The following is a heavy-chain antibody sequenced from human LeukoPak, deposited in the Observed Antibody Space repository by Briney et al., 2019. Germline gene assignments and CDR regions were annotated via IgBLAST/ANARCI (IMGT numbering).Heavy chain of an antibody. J-gene: IGHJ6*02. CDR1: GYSFTSYW. V-gene: IGHV5-51*01. D-gene: IGHD5-12*01. CDR3: ARRRMDIVATTHTNYYYYYGMDV. CDR2: IYPGDSDT. Sequence: GESLKISCKGSGYSFTSYWIGWVRQMPGKGLEWMGIIYPGDSDTRYSPSFQGQVTISADKSISTAYLQWSSLKASDTATYYCARRRMDIVATTHTNYYYYYGMDVWGQGTTVTVSS.